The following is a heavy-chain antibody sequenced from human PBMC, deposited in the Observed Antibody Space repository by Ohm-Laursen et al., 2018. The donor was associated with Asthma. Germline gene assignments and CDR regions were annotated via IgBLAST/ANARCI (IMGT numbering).Heavy chain of an antibody. Sequence: SVKVSCKASGGTFSSYAISWVRQAPGQGLEWMGGIIPIFGTANYAQKFQGRVTITADESTSTAYMELSSLRSEDTAVYYCARDLEVGGYDFWSGYSGYYYYGMDVWGQGTTVTVSS. CDR2: IIPIFGTA. V-gene: IGHV1-69*13. CDR3: ARDLEVGGYDFWSGYSGYYYYGMDV. D-gene: IGHD3-3*01. J-gene: IGHJ6*02. CDR1: GGTFSSYA.